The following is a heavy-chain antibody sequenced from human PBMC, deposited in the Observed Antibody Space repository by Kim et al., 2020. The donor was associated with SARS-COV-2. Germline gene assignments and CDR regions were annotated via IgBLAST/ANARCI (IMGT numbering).Heavy chain of an antibody. CDR1: GYTFTSYG. Sequence: ASVKVSCKASGYTFTSYGISWVRQAPGQGLEWMGWISAYNGNTNYAQKLQGRVTMTTDTSTSTAYMELRSLRSDDTAVYYCARDFPLHTTVTTHRPAYWGQGTLVTVSS. J-gene: IGHJ4*02. CDR3: ARDFPLHTTVTTHRPAY. D-gene: IGHD4-17*01. CDR2: ISAYNGNT. V-gene: IGHV1-18*01.